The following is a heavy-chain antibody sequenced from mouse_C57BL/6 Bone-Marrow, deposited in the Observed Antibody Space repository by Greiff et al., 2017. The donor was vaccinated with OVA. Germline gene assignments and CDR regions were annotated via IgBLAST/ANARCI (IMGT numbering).Heavy chain of an antibody. Sequence: VQLVESGAELVKPGASVKLSCKASGYTFTEYTIHWVKQRSGQGLEWIGWFYPGSGSIKYNEKFKDKATLNADKSSSTVYMGLSRLTSEDSAVYFCARHPHYYGSSFVYFDYWGQGTTLTVSS. CDR1: GYTFTEYT. D-gene: IGHD1-1*01. V-gene: IGHV1-62-2*01. CDR2: FYPGSGSI. CDR3: ARHPHYYGSSFVYFDY. J-gene: IGHJ2*01.